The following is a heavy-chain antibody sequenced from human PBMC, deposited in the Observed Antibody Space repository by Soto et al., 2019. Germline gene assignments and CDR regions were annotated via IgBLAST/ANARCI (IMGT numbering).Heavy chain of an antibody. V-gene: IGHV1-69*01. CDR1: GGTFSSYA. J-gene: IGHJ6*02. D-gene: IGHD2-2*01. CDR2: IIPISGTA. Sequence: QVQLVQSGAEVKKPGSSVKVSCKASGGTFSSYAISWVRQAPGQGLEWMGGIIPISGTANYAQKLQGRVTITADESTSTAYMELSSLRSEDTAVYYCARSQGSRTSLEIYYYYYYGMDVWGQGTTVTVSS. CDR3: ARSQGSRTSLEIYYYYYYGMDV.